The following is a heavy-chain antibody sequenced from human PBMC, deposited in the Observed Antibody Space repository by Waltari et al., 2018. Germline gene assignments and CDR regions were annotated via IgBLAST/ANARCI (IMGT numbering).Heavy chain of an antibody. CDR2: INWKGGST. CDR3: ARNKKCSNACYNWFDP. Sequence: EVHLVESGGGVVRPGESLRLSCAASGFTFDDYVMSWVRQTPGKGVEWVSGINWKGGSTGYADSVKGRFTISRDNARNSLYLQMDSLRAEDTALYYCARNKKCSNACYNWFDPWGQGTLVIFSS. D-gene: IGHD2-2*01. V-gene: IGHV3-20*04. J-gene: IGHJ5*02. CDR1: GFTFDDYV.